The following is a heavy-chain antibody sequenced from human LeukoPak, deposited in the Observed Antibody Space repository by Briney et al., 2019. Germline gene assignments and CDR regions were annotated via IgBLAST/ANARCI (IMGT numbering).Heavy chain of an antibody. CDR2: VSGSGDNT. D-gene: IGHD5-18*01. CDR3: ACTAYYYYYLDV. V-gene: IGHV3-23*01. J-gene: IGHJ6*03. CDR1: GFTFSSHA. Sequence: PGRSLRLSCAASGFTFSSHAMSWVRQAPGEGLEWVSAVSGSGDNTYYADSVKGRFTISRDNSKNTLYLHMSSLRAEDTAVYYCACTAYYYYYLDVWGKGTTDTVSS.